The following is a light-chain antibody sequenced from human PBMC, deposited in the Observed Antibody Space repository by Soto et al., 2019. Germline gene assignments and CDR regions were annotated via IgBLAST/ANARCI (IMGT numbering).Light chain of an antibody. V-gene: IGKV3-20*01. J-gene: IGKJ1*01. CDR2: GAS. CDR3: QQYGSSSWT. Sequence: EIVLTQSPGTLSLSPGERATLSCRASQSVSSIYLAWYQHKPGQAPRLLIYGASSRATGIPDRFSGSGSGNDFSLTISRLEPEEFAVYYCQQYGSSSWTFGRGTTVEIK. CDR1: QSVSSIY.